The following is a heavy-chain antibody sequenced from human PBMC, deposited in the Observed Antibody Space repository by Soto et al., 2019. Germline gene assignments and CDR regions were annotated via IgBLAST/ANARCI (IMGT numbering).Heavy chain of an antibody. CDR2: INHSGST. Sequence: SETLSLTCAVYGGSFSGYYWSWIRQPPGKGLEWIGEINHSGSTNYNPSLKSRVTISVDTSKNQFSLKLSSVTAADTAVYYCARGRFGIAAAGLPAYFQHWGQGTLVTVSS. CDR3: ARGRFGIAAAGLPAYFQH. CDR1: GGSFSGYY. J-gene: IGHJ1*01. D-gene: IGHD6-13*01. V-gene: IGHV4-34*01.